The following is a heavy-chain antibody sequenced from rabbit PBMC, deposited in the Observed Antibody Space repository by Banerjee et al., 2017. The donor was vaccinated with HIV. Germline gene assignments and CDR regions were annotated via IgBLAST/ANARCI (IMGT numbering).Heavy chain of an antibody. CDR2: IDPVFGST. D-gene: IGHD1-1*01. J-gene: IGHJ4*01. Sequence: GDLVKPGASLTLTCTASGFSFSNKYVMCWVRQAPGKGLEWIGYIDPVFGSTYYASWVNGRFTISSHNAQNTLYLQLTSLTAADTATYFCARGFSGDWTAFNLWGPGTLVTVS. CDR3: ARGFSGDWTAFNL. CDR1: GFSFSNKYV. V-gene: IGHV1S40*01.